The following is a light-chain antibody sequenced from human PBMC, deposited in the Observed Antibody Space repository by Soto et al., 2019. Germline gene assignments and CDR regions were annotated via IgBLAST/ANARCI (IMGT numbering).Light chain of an antibody. Sequence: QSALTQPPSASGSPGQSVTISCTGTSRDVGDNYVSCYQQHLGKAPKLIIYEVSQRPSGVPDRFSGSKSGNTASLTVSGLQTEDEADYYCSAYAGSNNFVFGSGTKVTVL. CDR2: EVS. J-gene: IGLJ1*01. V-gene: IGLV2-8*01. CDR1: SRDVGDNY. CDR3: SAYAGSNNFV.